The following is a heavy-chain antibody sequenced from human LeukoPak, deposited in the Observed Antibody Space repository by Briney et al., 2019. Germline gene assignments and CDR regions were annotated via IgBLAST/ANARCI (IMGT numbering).Heavy chain of an antibody. Sequence: GGSLRLSCAASGFTFSGSVLHWVRQASGKGLEWVGRIRSTANGYATAYAASVKGRFTISRDDSKNTAYLQMDSLKTEDTAVYYCTGNYYGSGSYADFDYWGQGTLVTVSS. V-gene: IGHV3-73*01. CDR1: GFTFSGSV. CDR2: IRSTANGYAT. D-gene: IGHD3-10*01. J-gene: IGHJ4*02. CDR3: TGNYYGSGSYADFDY.